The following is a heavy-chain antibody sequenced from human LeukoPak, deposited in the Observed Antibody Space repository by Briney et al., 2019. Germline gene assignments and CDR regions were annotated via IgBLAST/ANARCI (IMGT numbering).Heavy chain of an antibody. CDR3: ASLNFTMVRGVMFAFGI. V-gene: IGHV1-69*01. J-gene: IGHJ3*02. Sequence: SVKVSCKASGGTFSSYAISWVRQAPGQGLEWMGGIIPIFGTANYAQKFQGRVTITADESTSTAYMELSSLRSEDTAVYYCASLNFTMVRGVMFAFGIWGQGRMVTVSS. CDR2: IIPIFGTA. CDR1: GGTFSSYA. D-gene: IGHD3-10*01.